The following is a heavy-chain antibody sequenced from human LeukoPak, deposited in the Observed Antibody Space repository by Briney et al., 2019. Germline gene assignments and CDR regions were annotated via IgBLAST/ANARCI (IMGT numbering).Heavy chain of an antibody. CDR3: ARDLGARSGWFPKPVGY. CDR1: GFTFSSYA. V-gene: IGHV3-30-3*01. CDR2: ISYDGSNK. D-gene: IGHD6-19*01. Sequence: GASLRLSCAASGFTFSSYAMHWVRQAPGKGLEWVAVISYDGSNKYYADSVKGRFTISRDNSKNTLYLQMNSLRAEDTAVYYCARDLGARSGWFPKPVGYWGQGTLVTVSS. J-gene: IGHJ4*02.